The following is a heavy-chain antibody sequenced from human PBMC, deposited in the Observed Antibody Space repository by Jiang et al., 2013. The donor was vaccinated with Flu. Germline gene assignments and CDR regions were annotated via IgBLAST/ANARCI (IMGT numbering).Heavy chain of an antibody. CDR1: GDSVSGGSYY. CDR3: ARGPPNWNDWYFDI. J-gene: IGHJ2*01. V-gene: IGHV4-61*02. Sequence: VKPSQTLSLTCTVSGDSVSGGSYYWGWIRQSAEKGLEWIGRAHTRGTSTYTPSLKYRATISVDMTKRQLSLRLTSVTAADTAVYYCARGPPNWNDWYFDIWGRGTLVTVSS. CDR2: AHTRGTS. D-gene: IGHD1-20*01.